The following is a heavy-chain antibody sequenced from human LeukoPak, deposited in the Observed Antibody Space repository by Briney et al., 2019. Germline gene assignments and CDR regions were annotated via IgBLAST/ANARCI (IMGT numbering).Heavy chain of an antibody. D-gene: IGHD1-26*01. Sequence: PSETLSLTCAVYGGSFSGYYWSWIRQPPGKGLEWIGEINHSGSTNYNPSLKSRVTISVDTSKNQFSLKLSSVTAADTGVYYCARGQRATTLFGLDYWGQGTLVTVSS. J-gene: IGHJ4*02. V-gene: IGHV4-34*01. CDR3: ARGQRATTLFGLDY. CDR1: GGSFSGYY. CDR2: INHSGST.